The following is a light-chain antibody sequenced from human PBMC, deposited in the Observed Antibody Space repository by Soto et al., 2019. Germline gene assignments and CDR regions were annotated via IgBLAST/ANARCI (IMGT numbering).Light chain of an antibody. CDR1: SSDVGGYNY. CDR3: LFFYSDTVV. J-gene: IGLJ2*01. Sequence: QSALTQPASVSGSPGQSITISCTGTSSDVGGYNYVSWYQQHPGKAPKLMIYDTSNKHSWTPARFSGSLLGGKAALTLSGAQPEDEAEYYCLFFYSDTVVFGGGTKLTVL. CDR2: DTS. V-gene: IGLV2-14*01.